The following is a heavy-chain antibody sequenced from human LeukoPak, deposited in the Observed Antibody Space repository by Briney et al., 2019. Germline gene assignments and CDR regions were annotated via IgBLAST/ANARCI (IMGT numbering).Heavy chain of an antibody. CDR1: GFTFNNFG. CDR2: ISYDGSDK. Sequence: GGSLRLSCAASGFTFNNFGLHWVRQAPGKGLEWVAFISYDGSDKNCVDSVQGRFTISRDNSKNTLYLQMNSLRVDDTAVYYCAKGLHSGWSFDYWGQGILVTVSS. D-gene: IGHD6-19*01. CDR3: AKGLHSGWSFDY. V-gene: IGHV3-30*02. J-gene: IGHJ4*02.